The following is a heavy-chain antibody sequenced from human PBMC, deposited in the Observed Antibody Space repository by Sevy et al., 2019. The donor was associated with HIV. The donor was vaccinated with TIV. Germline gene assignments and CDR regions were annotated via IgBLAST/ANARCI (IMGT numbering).Heavy chain of an antibody. CDR3: ARGLAALPGYYYRMDV. CDR1: GFTFSSYG. CDR2: IWYDGSNK. J-gene: IGHJ6*02. V-gene: IGHV3-33*01. Sequence: GGSLRLSCAASGFTFSSYGMHWVRQAPAKGLEWVAVIWYDGSNKYYADSVKGRVTISRDNSKNTLFLQMNSLRDEDTAVYYCARGLAALPGYYYRMDVWGQGTTVTVSS. D-gene: IGHD6-6*01.